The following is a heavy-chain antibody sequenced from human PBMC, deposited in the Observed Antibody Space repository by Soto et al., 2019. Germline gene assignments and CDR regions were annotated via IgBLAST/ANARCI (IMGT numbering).Heavy chain of an antibody. V-gene: IGHV3-74*01. J-gene: IGHJ4*02. CDR1: GFTFNSYW. D-gene: IGHD1-26*01. Sequence: GGSLRLSCAASGFTFNSYWMYWVRQAPGEWPVWVSRINSDGTTTSYADSVKGRFTISRDNPKNTLYLHMNSLRVEDTAVYYCAKEGGGSYYFALDYWGQGSLVTVS. CDR2: INSDGTTT. CDR3: AKEGGGSYYFALDY.